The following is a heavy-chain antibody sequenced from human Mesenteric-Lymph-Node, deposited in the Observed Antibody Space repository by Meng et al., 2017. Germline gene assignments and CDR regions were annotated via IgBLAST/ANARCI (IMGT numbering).Heavy chain of an antibody. D-gene: IGHD3-10*01. CDR3: ARDSLLLWFGEFSPFDP. CDR1: GYTFTSYD. J-gene: IGHJ5*02. CDR2: MNPNSGGT. Sequence: ASVKVSCKASGYTFTSYDINWVRQATGQGLEWMGWMNPNSGGTNYAQKFQGSVTMTRDTSISTAYMELSRLRSDDTTVYYCARDSLLLWFGEFSPFDPWGQGTLVTVSS. V-gene: IGHV1-2*02.